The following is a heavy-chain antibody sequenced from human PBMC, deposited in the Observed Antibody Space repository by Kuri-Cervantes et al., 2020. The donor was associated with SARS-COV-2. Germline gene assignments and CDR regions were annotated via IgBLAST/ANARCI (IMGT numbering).Heavy chain of an antibody. CDR1: GFTFSSHW. CDR3: AREPTYYDFWSGYYHYFDY. D-gene: IGHD3-3*01. J-gene: IGHJ4*02. CDR2: IKQDGSEK. Sequence: GESLKISCAASGFTFSSHWMNWVRQAPGKGLEWVANIKQDGSEKNYVDSVKGRFTISRDNAKDSLYLQINSLRAEDTAVYYCAREPTYYDFWSGYYHYFDYWGQGTLVTVSS. V-gene: IGHV3-7*01.